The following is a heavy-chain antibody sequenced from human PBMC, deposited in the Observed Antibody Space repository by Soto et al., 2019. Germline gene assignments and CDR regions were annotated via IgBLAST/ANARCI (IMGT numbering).Heavy chain of an antibody. Sequence: SETLSLTCAVYGGSFSGYYWSWIRQPPGKGLEWIGEINHSGRTNYSPSLKSRVTISVDTSKNQFSLKLSSVTAADTAVYYCVRVGDGYTTNFEAWSLGTLVTVSS. J-gene: IGHJ4*02. CDR1: GGSFSGYY. CDR2: INHSGRT. CDR3: VRVGDGYTTNFEA. D-gene: IGHD6-25*01. V-gene: IGHV4-34*01.